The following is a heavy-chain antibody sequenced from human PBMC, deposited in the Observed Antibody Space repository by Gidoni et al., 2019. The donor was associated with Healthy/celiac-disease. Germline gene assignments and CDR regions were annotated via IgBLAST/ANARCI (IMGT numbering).Heavy chain of an antibody. CDR2: INHSGST. Sequence: QVQLQQWGAGLLKPSETLSLTCAVYGGSFRGYYWSWIRQPPGKGLEWIGEINHSGSTNYTPSLKSRVPISVDTSKNQFSLKLSSVTAADTAVYYCARGQPPWFRKYYFDYWGQGTLVTVSS. J-gene: IGHJ4*02. D-gene: IGHD3-10*01. CDR1: GGSFRGYY. CDR3: ARGQPPWFRKYYFDY. V-gene: IGHV4-34*01.